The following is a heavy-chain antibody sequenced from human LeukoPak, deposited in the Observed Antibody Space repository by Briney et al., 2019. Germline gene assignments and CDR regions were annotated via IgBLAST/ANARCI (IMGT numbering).Heavy chain of an antibody. Sequence: GGSLRLSCAASGFTFSSYAMNWVRQAPGKGLEWVSAITNSGGSTYYADSVKGRFTISRDNSRNTLYLQMNSLRAEDTAVYFCALYCSGGSCYSIGGAFDIWGQGTLVTVSS. CDR2: ITNSGGST. D-gene: IGHD2-15*01. V-gene: IGHV3-23*01. CDR1: GFTFSSYA. CDR3: ALYCSGGSCYSIGGAFDI. J-gene: IGHJ3*02.